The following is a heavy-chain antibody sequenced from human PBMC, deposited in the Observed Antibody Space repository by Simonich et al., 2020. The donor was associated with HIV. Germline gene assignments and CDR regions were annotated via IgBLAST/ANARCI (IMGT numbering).Heavy chain of an antibody. V-gene: IGHV4-34*01. Sequence: QVHLQQWGAGLLKPSETLSLTCAVYGESFSSYYWTWIRRPPGKGLEWIGEINHSGSPNYNPSLESRVTISIDTSKNQFSLKLRFVTAADTAVYYCARREGFWFDPWGQGALVLVSS. J-gene: IGHJ5*02. CDR2: INHSGSP. CDR3: ARREGFWFDP. CDR1: GESFSSYY.